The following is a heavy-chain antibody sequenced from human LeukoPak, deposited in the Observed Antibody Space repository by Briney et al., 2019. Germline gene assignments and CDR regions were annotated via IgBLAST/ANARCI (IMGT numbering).Heavy chain of an antibody. V-gene: IGHV1-69*13. CDR1: VGTFSSYS. D-gene: IGHD3-16*02. Sequence: SVTVSCKASVGTFSSYSISWVRQAPGPGLEGVGGIIPIFGTANYAQKFQGRVTITPVESTSKAYMELSSLRSEDTAVYYCASGSYVWGSYRYTGPFDCWGQGTLVTVSS. CDR2: IIPIFGTA. CDR3: ASGSYVWGSYRYTGPFDC. J-gene: IGHJ4*02.